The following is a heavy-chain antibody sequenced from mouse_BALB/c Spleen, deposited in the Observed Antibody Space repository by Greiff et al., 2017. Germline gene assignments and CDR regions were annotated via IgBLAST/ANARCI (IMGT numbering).Heavy chain of an antibody. V-gene: IGHV14-3*02. CDR3: ARSDYYAMDY. CDR1: GFNIKDTY. Sequence: EVQLVESGAELVKPGASVKLSCTASGFNIKDTYMHWVKQRPEQGLEWIGRIDPANGNTKYDPKFQGKATITADTSSNTAYLQLSSLTSEDTAVYYCARSDYYAMDYWGQGTSVTVSS. CDR2: IDPANGNT. J-gene: IGHJ4*01.